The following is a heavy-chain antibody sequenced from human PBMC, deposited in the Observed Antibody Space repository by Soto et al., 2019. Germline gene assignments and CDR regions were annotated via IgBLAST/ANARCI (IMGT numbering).Heavy chain of an antibody. CDR1: GFTFSNAW. CDR3: TSGPSSSSLYYYYYYGMDV. J-gene: IGHJ6*02. Sequence: GGSLRLSCAASGFTFSNAWMNWVRQAPGKGLEWVGRIKSKTDGGTTDYAAPVKGRFTISRDDSKNTLYLQMNSLKTEDTAVYYCTSGPSSSSLYYYYYYGMDVWGQGTTVTVSS. CDR2: IKSKTDGGTT. V-gene: IGHV3-15*07. D-gene: IGHD6-6*01.